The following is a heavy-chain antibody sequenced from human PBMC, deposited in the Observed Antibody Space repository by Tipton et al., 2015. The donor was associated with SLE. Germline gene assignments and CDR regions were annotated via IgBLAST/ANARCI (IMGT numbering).Heavy chain of an antibody. Sequence: TLSLTCTVSGGSISSSSYYWGWIRQPPGKGLEWIGHIYTSGSTNYNPSLKSRVTISVDTSKNQFSLKLSSVTAADTAVYYCARHDSSPAAFDIWGQGTMVTVSS. D-gene: IGHD2-2*01. J-gene: IGHJ3*02. CDR2: IYTSGST. CDR1: GGSISSSSYY. CDR3: ARHDSSPAAFDI. V-gene: IGHV4-39*01.